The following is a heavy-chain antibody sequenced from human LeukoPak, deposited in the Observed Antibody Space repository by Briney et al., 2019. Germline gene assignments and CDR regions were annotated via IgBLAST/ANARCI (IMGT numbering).Heavy chain of an antibody. D-gene: IGHD2-2*02. CDR2: ISSISSYI. CDR1: GFTFSSYS. CDR3: ARDWFVVVPAAIWDDWFDP. J-gene: IGHJ5*02. V-gene: IGHV3-21*01. Sequence: GGSLRLSCAASGFTFSSYSMNWVRQAPGKGREWVSSISSISSYIYYADSVKGRFTISRDNAKNSLYLQMNSLRAEDTAVYYCARDWFVVVPAAIWDDWFDPWGQGTLVTVSS.